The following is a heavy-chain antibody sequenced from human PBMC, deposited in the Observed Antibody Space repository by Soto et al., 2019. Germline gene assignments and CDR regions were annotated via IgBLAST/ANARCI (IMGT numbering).Heavy chain of an antibody. CDR1: GFTFRNFA. V-gene: IGHV3-23*01. CDR2: ISGNGGNT. D-gene: IGHD1-1*01. Sequence: GGSLRLSCAASGFTFRNFAMTWLRQAPGKGPEWVSDISGNGGNTYYADSVKGRFTISRDNSNNMLYLQMNSLTAADTAKYYCTNDWGPSWNDDDFHHWGQGTLVTVSS. J-gene: IGHJ1*01. CDR3: TNDWGPSWNDDDFHH.